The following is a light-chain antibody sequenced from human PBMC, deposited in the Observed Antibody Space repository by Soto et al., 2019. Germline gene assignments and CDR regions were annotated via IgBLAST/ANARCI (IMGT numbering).Light chain of an antibody. Sequence: EIALSQSPATLSVSPGAGATLSCRASQSVSSSLDWYQQNPGQAPRLLISGASTRATGIPARFSGSGSGTEFTLTISSLQYEDFAVYYCQQYNNWPATFGQGTKVDIK. CDR1: QSVSSS. CDR2: GAS. J-gene: IGKJ1*01. V-gene: IGKV3-15*01. CDR3: QQYNNWPAT.